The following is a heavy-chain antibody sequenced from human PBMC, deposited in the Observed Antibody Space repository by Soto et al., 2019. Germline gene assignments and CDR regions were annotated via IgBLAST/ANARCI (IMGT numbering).Heavy chain of an antibody. V-gene: IGHV1-18*01. J-gene: IGHJ3*02. CDR3: ARDKFVQHIVDRRGPLDI. CDR1: GYRFSSFG. D-gene: IGHD2-21*01. CDR2: IGSFKNIT. Sequence: QDQLVQSGPEVKKPGASVKVSCKASGYRFSSFGLNWVRQAPGQGPEWMGFIGSFKNITTYAQKFQGRVTMTADTSTSTAYMELRTLRVDDTAVYYCARDKFVQHIVDRRGPLDIWGQGTPVSVSS.